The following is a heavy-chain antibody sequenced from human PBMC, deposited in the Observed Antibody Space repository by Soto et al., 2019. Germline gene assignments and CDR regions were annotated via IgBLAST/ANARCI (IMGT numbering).Heavy chain of an antibody. Sequence: GGSLRLSCAASGFTLGSYWMSWVRQAPGKGLEWVANIKQDGSEKYYVDSVKGRFTIYKDNAKNSLYLPMNSLRAEDTAVYYCARVRGYSGYDLAYWGQGTLVTVSS. V-gene: IGHV3-7*05. CDR3: ARVRGYSGYDLAY. J-gene: IGHJ4*02. CDR1: GFTLGSYW. D-gene: IGHD5-12*01. CDR2: IKQDGSEK.